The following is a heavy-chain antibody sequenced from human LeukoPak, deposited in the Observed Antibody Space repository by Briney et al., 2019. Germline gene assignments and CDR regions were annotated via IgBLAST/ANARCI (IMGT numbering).Heavy chain of an antibody. Sequence: ASVKVSCKASGYTFASHGISWVRQAPGQGLEWMGWISAYNGNTNYAQKLQGRVTTTTDTSTSTAYMELRSLRSDDTAVYYCARLSGDPQFFGVVTFFDYWGQGTLVTVSS. CDR2: ISAYNGNT. J-gene: IGHJ4*02. CDR3: ARLSGDPQFFGVVTFFDY. V-gene: IGHV1-18*01. D-gene: IGHD3-3*01. CDR1: GYTFASHG.